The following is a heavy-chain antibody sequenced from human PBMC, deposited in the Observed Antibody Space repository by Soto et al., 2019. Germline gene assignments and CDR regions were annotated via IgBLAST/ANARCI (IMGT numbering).Heavy chain of an antibody. D-gene: IGHD6-13*01. V-gene: IGHV1-69*02. CDR3: ARGAGIAAACTLGACDI. Sequence: QVQLVQSGAEVKKPGSSVKVSCKASGGTFSSYTISWVRQAPGQGLEWMGRIIPILGIANYAQKFQGRVTITADKSTSTAYMELSSLRSEDTAVYYCARGAGIAAACTLGACDIWGQGTMVTVSS. J-gene: IGHJ3*02. CDR2: IIPILGIA. CDR1: GGTFSSYT.